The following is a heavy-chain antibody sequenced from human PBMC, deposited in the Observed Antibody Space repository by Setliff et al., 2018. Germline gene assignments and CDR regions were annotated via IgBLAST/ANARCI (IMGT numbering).Heavy chain of an antibody. D-gene: IGHD3-10*01. Sequence: SETLSLTCTVYGGSLSDYYWSWIRQPPGKGLEWIVEINHSGSTNYSPSLKSRVTISVDMSKNQLSLKLSSVTAADTAVYYCARLSWDGLRYHGLDVWGQGTTVTVSS. CDR2: INHSGST. V-gene: IGHV4-34*01. CDR1: GGSLSDYY. CDR3: ARLSWDGLRYHGLDV. J-gene: IGHJ6*02.